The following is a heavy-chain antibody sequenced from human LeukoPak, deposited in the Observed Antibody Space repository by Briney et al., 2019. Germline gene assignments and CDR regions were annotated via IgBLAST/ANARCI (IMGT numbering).Heavy chain of an antibody. CDR1: GGSISSYY. CDR3: ARSNDNGDYYFDS. CDR2: IYRSGST. Sequence: PSETLSLTCSVSGGSISSYYWNWIRQPAGTGLEWIGRIYRSGSTNYSPSLKSRISMSIDTSKSQLSLKLSSVTAADTAVYYCARSNDNGDYYFDSWGQGTLVTVSS. D-gene: IGHD4-17*01. V-gene: IGHV4-4*07. J-gene: IGHJ4*02.